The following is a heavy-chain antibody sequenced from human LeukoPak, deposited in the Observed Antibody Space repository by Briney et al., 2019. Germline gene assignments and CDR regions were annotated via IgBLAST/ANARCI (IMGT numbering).Heavy chain of an antibody. J-gene: IGHJ6*03. V-gene: IGHV3-53*01. Sequence: GESLRLSCVASGFTASSNYMSWVRQAPGKGLEWVSVIYSGGSTYYADSVKGRFTISRDNSKNTLYLQMNSLRAEDTAVYYCASGSGSYRTPYYYMDVWGTGTTVTVSS. D-gene: IGHD3-10*01. CDR3: ASGSGSYRTPYYYMDV. CDR2: IYSGGST. CDR1: GFTASSNY.